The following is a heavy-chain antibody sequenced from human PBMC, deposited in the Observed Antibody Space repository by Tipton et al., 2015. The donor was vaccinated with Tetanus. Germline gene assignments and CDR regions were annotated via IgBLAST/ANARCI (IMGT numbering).Heavy chain of an antibody. Sequence: LSCTVSSVSIADNTNYWGWIRQPPGKGLEWIGSIYSSGDTYSNPSLKSRVTMSVDTSGNQFSLRLGSVTAADTAEYYCARHNSGYFTFFDSWGQGILVTVSS. D-gene: IGHD3-3*01. V-gene: IGHV4-39*01. J-gene: IGHJ4*02. CDR2: IYSSGDT. CDR1: SVSIADNTNY. CDR3: ARHNSGYFTFFDS.